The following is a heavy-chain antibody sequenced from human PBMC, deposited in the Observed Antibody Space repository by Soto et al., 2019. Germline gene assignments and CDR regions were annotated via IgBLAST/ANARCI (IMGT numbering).Heavy chain of an antibody. J-gene: IGHJ5*02. D-gene: IGHD2-15*01. CDR2: IYTSGST. CDR3: ARAGGCSGGSCYSYNWFDP. Sequence: SETLSLTCTVSGGSISSYYWSWIRQPAGNGLEWIGRIYTSGSTNYNPSLKSRVTMSVDTSKNQFSLKLSSVTAADTAVYYCARAGGCSGGSCYSYNWFDPWGQGTLVTVSS. CDR1: GGSISSYY. V-gene: IGHV4-4*07.